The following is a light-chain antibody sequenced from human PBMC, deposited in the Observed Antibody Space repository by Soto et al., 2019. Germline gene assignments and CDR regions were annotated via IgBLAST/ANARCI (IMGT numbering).Light chain of an antibody. CDR2: HAS. Sequence: EIVLTQSPGTLSLSPGERATLSCRASQSVRSSYLAWYQQKPGQAPRLLIYHASNRVTGIPYRFSGSGSGTDFTLTISRLEPEDFAVYYCQQYGGSPGTFGQGTKVEIK. V-gene: IGKV3-20*01. CDR3: QQYGGSPGT. J-gene: IGKJ1*01. CDR1: QSVRSSY.